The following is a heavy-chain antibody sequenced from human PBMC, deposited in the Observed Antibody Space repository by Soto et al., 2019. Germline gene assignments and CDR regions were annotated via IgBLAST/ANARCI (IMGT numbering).Heavy chain of an antibody. CDR3: ARWGRLSGSLDALFDY. D-gene: IGHD1-26*01. V-gene: IGHV3-21*01. CDR1: GFTFSSYS. CDR2: ISSSSSYI. Sequence: EVQLVESGGGLVKPGGSLRLSCAASGFTFSSYSMNWVRQAPGKGLEWVSSISSSSSYIYYADSVKGRFTISRDNAKNSLYLQMNSLRAEDTAVYYCARWGRLSGSLDALFDYWGQGTLVTVSS. J-gene: IGHJ4*02.